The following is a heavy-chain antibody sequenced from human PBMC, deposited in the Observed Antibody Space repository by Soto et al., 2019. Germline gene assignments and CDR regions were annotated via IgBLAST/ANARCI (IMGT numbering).Heavy chain of an antibody. J-gene: IGHJ6*02. CDR2: IIPIFGTA. D-gene: IGHD6-6*01. CDR1: GGTFSSYA. CDR3: ASAEYSSSSYYYYYGMDV. Sequence: SVKVSCKASGGTFSSYAISWVRQAPGQGLEWMGGIIPIFGTANYAQKFQGRATITADESTSTAYMELSSLRSEDTAVYYCASAEYSSSSYYYYYGMDVWGQGTTVTVS. V-gene: IGHV1-69*13.